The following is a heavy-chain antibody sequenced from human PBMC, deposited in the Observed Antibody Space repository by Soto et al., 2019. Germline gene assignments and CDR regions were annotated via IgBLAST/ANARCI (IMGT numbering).Heavy chain of an antibody. CDR1: GGTFSSYT. CDR3: ARVPAGHYYYYYMDV. V-gene: IGHV1-69*02. Sequence: SVKVSCKASGGTFSSYTISWVRQAPGQGLEWMGRIIPILGIANYAQKFQDRVTITADKSTSTAYMELSSLRSEDTAVYYCARVPAGHYYYYYMDVWGKGTTVTVSS. J-gene: IGHJ6*03. CDR2: IIPILGIA.